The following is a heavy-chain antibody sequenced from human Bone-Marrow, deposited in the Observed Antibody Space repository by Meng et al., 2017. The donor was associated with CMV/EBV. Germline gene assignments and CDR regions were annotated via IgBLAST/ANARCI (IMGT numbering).Heavy chain of an antibody. CDR3: ARDMGSSGYYGNNWFDP. Sequence: VQVQESGPGLVKPSQSLSLTWTVAGGSISSGDYYWSWIRQPPGKGLEWIGYIYYSGSTYYNQSLKSRVTISVDTSKNQFSLKLSSVTAADTAVYYCARDMGSSGYYGNNWFDPWGQGTLVTVSS. V-gene: IGHV4-30-4*08. J-gene: IGHJ5*02. CDR1: GGSISSGDYY. CDR2: IYYSGST. D-gene: IGHD3-22*01.